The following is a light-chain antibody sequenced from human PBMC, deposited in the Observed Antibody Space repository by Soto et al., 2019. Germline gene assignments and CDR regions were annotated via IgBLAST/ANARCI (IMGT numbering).Light chain of an antibody. V-gene: IGKV1-5*03. CDR1: QSISTW. CDR3: QQYNTYPWA. CDR2: KAS. Sequence: DIQMTQSPSTLSASVGDRVTITCRASQSISTWLAWYQQKPGKAPKLLIYKASSLQSGVLSRFSGSASGTEFTLTISSLQPHDFATYYCQQYNTYPWAFGQGTKVQIK. J-gene: IGKJ1*01.